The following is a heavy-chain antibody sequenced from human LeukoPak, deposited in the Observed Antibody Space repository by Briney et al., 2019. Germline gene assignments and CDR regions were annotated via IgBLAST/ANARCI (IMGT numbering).Heavy chain of an antibody. D-gene: IGHD3-22*01. V-gene: IGHV4-39*07. CDR2: IYNSGRT. J-gene: IGHJ3*02. CDR1: GDSISSSSYY. CDR3: ARDRLYQMVMETFDI. Sequence: SETLSLTCTVSGDSISSSSYYWGWIRQPPGKGLEWIGSIYNSGRTNYNPSLKSRVTISVDTSKNQFSLKLSSVTAADTAVYYCARDRLYQMVMETFDIWGQGTMVTVSS.